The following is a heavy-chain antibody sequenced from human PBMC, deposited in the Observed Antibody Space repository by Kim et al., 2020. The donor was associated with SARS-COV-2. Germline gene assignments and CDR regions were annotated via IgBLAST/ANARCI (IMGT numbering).Heavy chain of an antibody. CDR3: ARGLGLDY. Sequence: SETLSLTCAVYGGSFSGYYWSWIRQPPGKGLEWIGEINHSGSTNYNPSLKSRVTISVDTSKNQFSLKLSSVTAADTAVYYCARGLGLDYWGQGTLVTVSS. D-gene: IGHD7-27*01. V-gene: IGHV4-34*01. CDR1: GGSFSGYY. CDR2: INHSGST. J-gene: IGHJ4*02.